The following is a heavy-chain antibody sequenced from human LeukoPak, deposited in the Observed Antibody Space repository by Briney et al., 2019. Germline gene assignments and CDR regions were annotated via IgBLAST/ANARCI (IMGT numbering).Heavy chain of an antibody. J-gene: IGHJ4*02. V-gene: IGHV3-21*01. D-gene: IGHD3-16*01. CDR2: ISSTSTYI. Sequence: GGSLTLSCVASGFTFSSYSMNWVRQTRGKGLEWVSSISSTSTYIYYADSVKARFTISRDNAKNSLFLQLNSLRVEDTAVYYCGRVRIMGDGPDSWGQGTLVTVSS. CDR1: GFTFSSYS. CDR3: GRVRIMGDGPDS.